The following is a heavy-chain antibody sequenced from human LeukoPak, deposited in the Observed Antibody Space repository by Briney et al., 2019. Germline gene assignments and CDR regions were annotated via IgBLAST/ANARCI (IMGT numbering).Heavy chain of an antibody. CDR2: IYYSGST. J-gene: IGHJ4*02. CDR3: ARHGTVTHRFDY. CDR1: GGSMSSSSYY. V-gene: IGHV4-39*01. Sequence: SETLSLTCGVSGGSMSSSSYYWGWIRQPPGKGLEWIGSIYYSGSTYYNPSLKSRATISVDSSKNQCPLKLSSVTAADTAVYYCARHGTVTHRFDYWGQGTLVTVSS. D-gene: IGHD4-17*01.